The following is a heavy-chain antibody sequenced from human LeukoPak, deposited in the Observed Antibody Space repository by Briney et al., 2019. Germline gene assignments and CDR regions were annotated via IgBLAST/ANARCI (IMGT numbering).Heavy chain of an antibody. CDR2: IWYDGSNK. CDR1: GFTFSSYG. Sequence: GGSLRLSCAASGFTFSSYGMHWVRQAPGKGLEWVAVIWYDGSNKYYADSVKGRFTISRDNSKNTLYLQMNSLRAEDTAVYYCARDGLGATPTYYYYGMDVWGQGTTVTVSS. CDR3: ARDGLGATPTYYYYGMDV. V-gene: IGHV3-33*01. D-gene: IGHD1-26*01. J-gene: IGHJ6*02.